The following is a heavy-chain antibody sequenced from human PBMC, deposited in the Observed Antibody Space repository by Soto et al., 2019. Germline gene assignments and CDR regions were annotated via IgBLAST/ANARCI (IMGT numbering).Heavy chain of an antibody. J-gene: IGHJ4*02. Sequence: EVQLLESGGGVVQPGGSLRLSCVASGFNFKKFAMAWVRQAPGEGLEWVSGISCCGGSTSYADSVKGRFSIARDDSKNTLSLQMNNLRADDTAVYYCARDSSAWPNYFDSWGQGIQVTVSS. CDR2: ISCCGGST. D-gene: IGHD6-19*01. CDR1: GFNFKKFA. CDR3: ARDSSAWPNYFDS. V-gene: IGHV3-23*01.